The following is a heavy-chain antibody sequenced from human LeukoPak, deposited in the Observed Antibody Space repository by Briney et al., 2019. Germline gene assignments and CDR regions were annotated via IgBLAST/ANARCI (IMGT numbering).Heavy chain of an antibody. CDR1: GVTFSRLV. CDR2: IIPYFGTS. D-gene: IGHD2-2*01. V-gene: IGHV1-69*13. J-gene: IGHJ4*02. CDR3: AKDRGDCSSTSCSDSITYYFDY. Sequence: SVKVSCKASGVTFSRLVVSWVRQAPGQGLEWMGQIIPYFGTSNYAQNFQGRVTLTADEATNTAYMELNRLKSDDTAVYYCAKDRGDCSSTSCSDSITYYFDYWGQGTLVTVSS.